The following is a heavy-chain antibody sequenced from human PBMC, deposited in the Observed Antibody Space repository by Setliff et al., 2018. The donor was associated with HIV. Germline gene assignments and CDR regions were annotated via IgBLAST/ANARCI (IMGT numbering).Heavy chain of an antibody. CDR1: RDSINGHW. CDR3: ARYKCINFACVGFDI. D-gene: IGHD3-9*01. Sequence: LSLTCTVSRDSINGHWWSWIRQPPGKGLEWTGSIHYSGITHYNPSLKSRLTMSVDTSKNQVSLKLTSVTAADTAVYYCARYKCINFACVGFDIWGQGTVVTVS. CDR2: IHYSGIT. V-gene: IGHV4-59*11. J-gene: IGHJ3*02.